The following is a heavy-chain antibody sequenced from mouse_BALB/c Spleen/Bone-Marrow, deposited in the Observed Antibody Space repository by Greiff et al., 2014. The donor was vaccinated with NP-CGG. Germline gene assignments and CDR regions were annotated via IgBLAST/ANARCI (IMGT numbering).Heavy chain of an antibody. V-gene: IGHV5-17*02. CDR2: ISNGSSPI. J-gene: IGHJ4*01. D-gene: IGHD2-4*01. CDR3: ARKGAMITHYYAVDY. Sequence: VQLQQSGGGLVQPGGSRKLSCAASGFTFSSFGMHWVRQAPEKGLEWVAYISNGSSPIYYADTVKGRFTISRDNPKNTLFLQMTSLRSEDTAMYYCARKGAMITHYYAVDYWGQGTSVTVSS. CDR1: GFTFSSFG.